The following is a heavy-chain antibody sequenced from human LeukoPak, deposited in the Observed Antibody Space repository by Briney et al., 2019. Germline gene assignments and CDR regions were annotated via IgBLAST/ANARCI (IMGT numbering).Heavy chain of an antibody. CDR3: ARVDPKNDY. Sequence: ASVKVSCKASGYTFSGYYIHWVRQAPGRGLEWMGWIHPDRGATNSAQKFQGRVTMTRDTSNSTAYMVVSRLRSDDRAMYYCARVDPKNDYWGQRTLGTLSP. CDR1: GYTFSGYY. J-gene: IGHJ4*02. V-gene: IGHV1-2*02. CDR2: IHPDRGAT.